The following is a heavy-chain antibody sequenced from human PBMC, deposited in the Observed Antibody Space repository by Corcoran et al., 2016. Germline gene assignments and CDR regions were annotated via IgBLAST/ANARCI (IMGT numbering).Heavy chain of an antibody. CDR2: INQDGSGQ. V-gene: IGHV3-7*03. J-gene: IGHJ4*02. Sequence: EVQLVESGGGLVQPGGSLRLSCAASGFPFGSYWMNWVRQAPGKGLEWVANINQDGSGQYYVDSVKGRFTMSRDNAKNSLFLQMTSLRADDTAVYYCARGAYSSGCDYWGQGPLVTVSS. CDR3: ARGAYSSGCDY. CDR1: GFPFGSYW. D-gene: IGHD6-19*01.